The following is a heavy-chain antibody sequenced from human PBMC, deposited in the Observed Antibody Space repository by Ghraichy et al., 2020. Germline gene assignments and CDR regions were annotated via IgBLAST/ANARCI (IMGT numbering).Heavy chain of an antibody. CDR2: IYYSGST. J-gene: IGHJ4*02. Sequence: SETLSLTCTVSGGSISSSSYYWGWIRQPPGKGLEWIGSIYYSGSTYYNPSLKSRVTISVDTSKNQFSLKLSSVTAADTAVYYCAAPLGVTFGGVIRAAAYYFDYWGQGTLVTVSS. CDR3: AAPLGVTFGGVIRAAAYYFDY. CDR1: GGSISSSSYY. D-gene: IGHD3-16*02. V-gene: IGHV4-39*01.